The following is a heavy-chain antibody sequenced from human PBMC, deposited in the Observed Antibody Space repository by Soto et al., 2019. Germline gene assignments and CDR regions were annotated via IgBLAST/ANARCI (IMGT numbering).Heavy chain of an antibody. V-gene: IGHV1-69*01. Sequence: QMQLVQSGAEVKKPGSSVKISCKASGGTFGNLGISWLRQAPGQGLEWMGRTSPIFDTPHYAKKFRDRVTIPPNAQIPAYVALTSLTSADKATYDYARDREDRSGTKYTGFDSWGQGTLVTVSS. D-gene: IGHD3-10*01. CDR1: GGTFGNLG. CDR3: ARDREDRSGTKYTGFDS. CDR2: TSPIFDTP. J-gene: IGHJ5*01.